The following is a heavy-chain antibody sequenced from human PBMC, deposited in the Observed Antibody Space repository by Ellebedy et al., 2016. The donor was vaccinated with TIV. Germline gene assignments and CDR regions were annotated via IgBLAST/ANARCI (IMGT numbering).Heavy chain of an antibody. V-gene: IGHV3-30*04. J-gene: IGHJ2*01. D-gene: IGHD4-17*01. CDR1: GFTFSSTA. CDR3: ARDGKDYYGDYAEDYWYFDL. CDR2: ISSDGRNK. Sequence: GESLKISXAASGFTFSSTAMHWVRQAPGRGLEWAAVISSDGRNKYYADSVRDRFTISRDNSMNTLNLQMNSLTVEDTAVYYCARDGKDYYGDYAEDYWYFDLWGRGTLVTVSS.